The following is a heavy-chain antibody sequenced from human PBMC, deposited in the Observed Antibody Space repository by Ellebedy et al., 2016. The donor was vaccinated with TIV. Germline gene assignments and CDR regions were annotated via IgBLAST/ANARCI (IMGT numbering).Heavy chain of an antibody. D-gene: IGHD3-22*01. CDR3: ARRTLYYYDSRGLLD. CDR2: ISGYNGDT. J-gene: IGHJ4*02. V-gene: IGHV1-18*04. CDR1: GYTFSSYT. Sequence: AASVKVSCKASGYTFSSYTIAWVRQAPGQGLEWMGRISGYNGDTNYAQKFQGRVTMTTDTSSNTAYMELRSLRSDDPAVYYCARRTLYYYDSRGLLDWGQGTLVTVSS.